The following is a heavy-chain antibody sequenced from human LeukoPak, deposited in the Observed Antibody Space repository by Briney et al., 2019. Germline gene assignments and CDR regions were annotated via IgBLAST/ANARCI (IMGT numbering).Heavy chain of an antibody. Sequence: PGGPLRLSCEGSGFTFSSYAMTWVRQAPGKGLEWVSGIVGTSGNTYYADSVKGRFTIPRDISKSTLYLQMNSLRVEDTAQYYCAKDKIVGDGRWDFDHWGRGTLVTVSS. V-gene: IGHV3-23*01. J-gene: IGHJ5*02. CDR2: IVGTSGNT. CDR1: GFTFSSYA. D-gene: IGHD1-26*01. CDR3: AKDKIVGDGRWDFDH.